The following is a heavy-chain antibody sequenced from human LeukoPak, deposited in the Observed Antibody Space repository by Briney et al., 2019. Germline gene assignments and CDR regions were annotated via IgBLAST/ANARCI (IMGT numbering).Heavy chain of an antibody. Sequence: ASVKVSCKASGYTFTSHALHWVRQAPGEGLEWMAWINGATGNTEYSQKFQARVTITRDTSASTAYMELSSLRSEDAAVYYCARSIIIVPNTSYYYYYMDVWGQGTTVTVSS. V-gene: IGHV1-3*01. CDR2: INGATGNT. J-gene: IGHJ6*02. D-gene: IGHD2/OR15-2a*01. CDR3: ARSIIIVPNTSYYYYYMDV. CDR1: GYTFTSHA.